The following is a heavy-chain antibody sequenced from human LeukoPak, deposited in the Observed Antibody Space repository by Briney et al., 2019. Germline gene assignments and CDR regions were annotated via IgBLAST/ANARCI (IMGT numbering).Heavy chain of an antibody. Sequence: GGSLRLSCAASGFTFSSYSMNWVHQAPGKGLEWVSSISSSSNYIYYADSVKGRFTLSRDNAKNSLWLQMNSLRAEGTAVYYCARGEGDSGGNFVGDYWGQGTLVTVSS. D-gene: IGHD4-23*01. CDR2: ISSSSNYI. V-gene: IGHV3-21*01. CDR3: ARGEGDSGGNFVGDY. CDR1: GFTFSSYS. J-gene: IGHJ4*02.